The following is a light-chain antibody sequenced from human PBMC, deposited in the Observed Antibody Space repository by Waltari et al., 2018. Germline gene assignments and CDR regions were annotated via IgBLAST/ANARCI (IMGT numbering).Light chain of an antibody. Sequence: AIQMTQSPSSLSVSVGDRVTITCRASQDIRSDLGWYQQRPGQAPKLLIYGASNLQSGVPSRFSGSGSGTDFTHTISSLQPEDSATYYFLQDYMYPRAFGRGTRVEI. CDR2: GAS. V-gene: IGKV1-6*01. CDR1: QDIRSD. J-gene: IGKJ4*02. CDR3: LQDYMYPRA.